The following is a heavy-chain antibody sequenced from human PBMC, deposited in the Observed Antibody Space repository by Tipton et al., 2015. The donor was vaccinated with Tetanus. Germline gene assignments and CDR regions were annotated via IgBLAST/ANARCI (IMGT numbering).Heavy chain of an antibody. CDR1: GGSVNSGRYY. D-gene: IGHD2-8*01. CDR2: VYYSGSA. Sequence: TLSLTCTVSGGSVNSGRYYWTWIRQHPGKGLEWIGYVYYSGSATYNPSLKSRVTISVDTSKNQFSLKLSSVTAADTAVYYCARDPSGGVRYFDYWGQGTLVTVSS. CDR3: ARDPSGGVRYFDY. J-gene: IGHJ4*02. V-gene: IGHV4-61*01.